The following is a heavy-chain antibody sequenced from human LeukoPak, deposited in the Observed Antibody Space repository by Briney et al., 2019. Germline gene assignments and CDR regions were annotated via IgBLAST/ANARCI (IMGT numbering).Heavy chain of an antibody. CDR1: GGSFSGYY. Sequence: PSETLSLTCAVCGGSFSGYYWSWIRQPPGKGVEWIGEINHNGSTNYNPSLKSRVTISVDTSKNQFSLKLSSVTAADTAVYYCARLQAWYSSSWYRFDYWGQGTLVTVSS. V-gene: IGHV4-34*01. CDR3: ARLQAWYSSSWYRFDY. D-gene: IGHD6-13*01. CDR2: INHNGST. J-gene: IGHJ4*02.